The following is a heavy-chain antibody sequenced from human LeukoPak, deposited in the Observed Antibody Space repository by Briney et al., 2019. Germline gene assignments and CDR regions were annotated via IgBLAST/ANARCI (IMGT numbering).Heavy chain of an antibody. D-gene: IGHD3-10*01. CDR1: GGSISSYY. Sequence: SETLSLTCTVSGGSISSYYWSWIRQPAGKGLEWIGRIYTSGSTNYNPSLKSRVTMSVDKSKNQFSLKLSSVTAADTGVYYCARERFDRFGELLPYYYYYYMDVWGKGTTVTVSS. CDR2: IYTSGST. J-gene: IGHJ6*03. CDR3: ARERFDRFGELLPYYYYYYMDV. V-gene: IGHV4-4*07.